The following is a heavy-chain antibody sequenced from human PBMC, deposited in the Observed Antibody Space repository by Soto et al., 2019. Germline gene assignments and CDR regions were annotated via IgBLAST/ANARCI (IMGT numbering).Heavy chain of an antibody. Sequence: EVQLVETGGGLIQPGGSLRLSCAASGFSFGSNYMTWFRQSPGKGLEWVSLIYSNGDTDYADSVKRRFSISRDNFKNSLYLKMNNLRAEDTAVDPCARYSESGPVPEAYGALGMGSLVTVSS. CDR3: ARYSESGPVPEAYGA. CDR2: IYSNGDT. D-gene: IGHD2-21*01. CDR1: GFSFGSNY. V-gene: IGHV3-53*02. J-gene: IGHJ5*02.